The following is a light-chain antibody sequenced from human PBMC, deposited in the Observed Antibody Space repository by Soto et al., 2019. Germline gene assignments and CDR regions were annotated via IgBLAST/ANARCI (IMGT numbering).Light chain of an antibody. CDR3: QKYNNWPLT. CDR1: QSVSSN. J-gene: IGKJ4*01. V-gene: IGKV3-15*01. CDR2: GAS. Sequence: EIVMTQSPATLSVSPGERATLSCRASQSVSSNLAWYQQKPGQAPRLLIYGASTRATGIPARFSGSGSGTEFTLTISILQSEDFAVYYCQKYNNWPLTFGGGTKVEIK.